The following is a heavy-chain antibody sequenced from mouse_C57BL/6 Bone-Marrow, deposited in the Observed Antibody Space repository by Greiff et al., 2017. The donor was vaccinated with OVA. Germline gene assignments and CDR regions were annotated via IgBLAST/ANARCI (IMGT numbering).Heavy chain of an antibody. V-gene: IGHV1-69*01. D-gene: IGHD2-3*01. CDR1: GYTFTSYW. Sequence: QVQLQQPGAELVMPGASVKLSCKASGYTFTSYWMHWVKQRPGQGLEWIGEIDPSDSYTNYNQKFKGKSTLTVDKSSSTAYMQRSSLTSEDSAVYYCAREGNDGYYNWYFDVWGTGTTVTVSS. CDR3: AREGNDGYYNWYFDV. J-gene: IGHJ1*03. CDR2: IDPSDSYT.